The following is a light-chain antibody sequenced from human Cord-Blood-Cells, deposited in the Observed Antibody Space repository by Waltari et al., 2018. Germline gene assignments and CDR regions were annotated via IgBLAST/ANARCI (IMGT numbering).Light chain of an antibody. V-gene: IGKV3-20*01. Sequence: EIVLTQSPGTLSLSPGERATLSCPASQSVSSSYLAWYQQKTGQETRLLIYGASSRATGIPDRFSGSGSGTDFTLTISRLEPEDFAVYYCQQYGSSPMYTFGQGTKLEIK. CDR3: QQYGSSPMYT. J-gene: IGKJ2*01. CDR2: GAS. CDR1: QSVSSSY.